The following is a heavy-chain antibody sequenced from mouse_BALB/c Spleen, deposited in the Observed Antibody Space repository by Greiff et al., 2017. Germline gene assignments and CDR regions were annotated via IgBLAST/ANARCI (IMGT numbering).Heavy chain of an antibody. D-gene: IGHD4-1*01. V-gene: IGHV5-9*03. CDR2: ISSGGGNT. J-gene: IGHJ4*01. Sequence: EVKLVESGGGLVKPGGSLKLSCAASGFTFSSYTMSWVRQTPEKRLEWVATISSGGGNTYYPDSVKGRFTISRDNAKNNLYLQMSSLRSEDTALFNCARCWEGEAMENWGQGDSVTASS. CDR3: ARCWEGEAMEN. CDR1: GFTFSSYT.